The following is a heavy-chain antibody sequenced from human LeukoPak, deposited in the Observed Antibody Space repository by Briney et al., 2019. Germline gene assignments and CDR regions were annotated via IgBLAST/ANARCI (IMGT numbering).Heavy chain of an antibody. CDR3: VADPGDL. CDR1: GFTLSSYW. Sequence: GGSLRLSSKASGFTLSSYWMSWARQAPGKGLEWVANINRDGSEKNYVDSVEGRFTIYRDNAENSLYLQMNSLRGDDTALYYCVADPGDLWGQGTLVTVSS. V-gene: IGHV3-7*01. CDR2: INRDGSEK. D-gene: IGHD3-10*01. J-gene: IGHJ4*02.